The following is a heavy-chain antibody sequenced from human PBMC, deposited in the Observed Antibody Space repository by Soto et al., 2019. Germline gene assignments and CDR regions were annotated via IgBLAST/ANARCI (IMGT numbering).Heavy chain of an antibody. Sequence: GGSLRLSCAASGFSFSSSGMSWVRQAPGKGLEWVSAITRTDSTYYADSVKGRFTISRDNSRNTLYLQMNSLGAEDAALYYCAKALVGEVGATDYWGQGTLVTVSS. D-gene: IGHD1-26*01. CDR3: AKALVGEVGATDY. V-gene: IGHV3-23*01. J-gene: IGHJ4*02. CDR2: ITRTDST. CDR1: GFSFSSSG.